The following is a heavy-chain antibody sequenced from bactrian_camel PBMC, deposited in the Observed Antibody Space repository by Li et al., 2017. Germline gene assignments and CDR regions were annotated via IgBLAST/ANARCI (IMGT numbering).Heavy chain of an antibody. D-gene: IGHD2*01. J-gene: IGHJ4*01. V-gene: IGHV3S1*01. CDR2: ITSGGTIP. CDR1: GFTFSSYP. CDR3: VKALGGGNYYTGEYGY. Sequence: HVQLVESGGGLVQPGGSLRLSCATSGFTFSSYPMGWVRQAPGKGLEWVSRITSGGTIPEYADSVKGRFTISRDNAKNTLYLRLNSLKTEDTAMYYCVKALGGGNYYTGEYGYWGQGTQVTVS.